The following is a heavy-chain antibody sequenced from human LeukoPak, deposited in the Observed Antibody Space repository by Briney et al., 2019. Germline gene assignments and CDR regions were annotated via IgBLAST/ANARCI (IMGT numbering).Heavy chain of an antibody. CDR1: EFTFMTSW. D-gene: IGHD2-15*01. V-gene: IGHV1-46*01. CDR2: ISGSGGST. CDR3: AREGYCSGGSCYWADSNWFDP. Sequence: PGGSLRLSCVASEFTFMTSWMSWVRQAPGKGLEWVSLISGSGGSTSYAQKFQGRVTMTRDTSTSTVYMELSSLRSEDTAVYYCAREGYCSGGSCYWADSNWFDPWGQGTLVTASS. J-gene: IGHJ5*02.